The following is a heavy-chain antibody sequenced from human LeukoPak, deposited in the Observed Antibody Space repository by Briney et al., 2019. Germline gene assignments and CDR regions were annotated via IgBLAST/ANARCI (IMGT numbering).Heavy chain of an antibody. D-gene: IGHD6-6*01. CDR2: IKQDGREK. Sequence: PGGSLRLSCTVSGFTFSDNYMCWARQAPGKGLEWVANIKQDGREKFYVDSVKGRFTISRDNSKNTLYLQMNSLRAEDTAVYYCAKDIAARPVYWGQGTLVTVSS. J-gene: IGHJ4*02. CDR1: GFTFSDNY. V-gene: IGHV3-7*03. CDR3: AKDIAARPVY.